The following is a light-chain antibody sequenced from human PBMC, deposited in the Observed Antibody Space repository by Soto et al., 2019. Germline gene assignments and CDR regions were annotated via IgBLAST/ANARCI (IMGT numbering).Light chain of an antibody. V-gene: IGKV3-15*01. CDR3: QQYNNWPLT. J-gene: IGKJ5*01. CDR1: QSVSSIY. CDR2: GVS. Sequence: EIVLTQSPGTLSLSPGERATLSCRASQSVSSIYFAWYQQKRGQAPRLLIYGVSSRATGIPARFSGSGSGTEFTLTISSLQSEDFAVYYCQQYNNWPLTFGQGTRLEIK.